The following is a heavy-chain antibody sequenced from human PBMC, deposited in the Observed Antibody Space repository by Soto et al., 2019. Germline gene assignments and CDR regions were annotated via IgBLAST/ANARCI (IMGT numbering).Heavy chain of an antibody. J-gene: IGHJ6*02. CDR2: ISSSSSTI. Sequence: EVQLVESGGGLVQPGGSLRLSCAASGFTFSSYSMNWVRQAPGKGLEWVSYISSSSSTIYYADSVKGRFTISRDNAKNSLSLQMNSLRDEYTAVYYCAGGGGVYGMDVWGQGTTVTVSS. V-gene: IGHV3-48*02. CDR3: AGGGGVYGMDV. D-gene: IGHD3-16*01. CDR1: GFTFSSYS.